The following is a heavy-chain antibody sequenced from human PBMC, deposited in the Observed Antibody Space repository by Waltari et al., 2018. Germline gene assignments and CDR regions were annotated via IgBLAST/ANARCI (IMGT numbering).Heavy chain of an antibody. CDR1: GFPFSRHG. V-gene: IGHV3-30*03. CDR2: ITYDGGRK. D-gene: IGHD2-15*01. CDR3: AGGSAGKPLDN. J-gene: IGHJ4*02. Sequence: QVRLAESGGGMVQSGGSLRLSCEASGFPFSRHGLHWVRQAPGKGLEWVAFITYDGGRKFYSDSLKGRFTISRDNSKDILFLDMNNLRRDDTAVYFCAGGSAGKPLDNWGQGALVTVSS.